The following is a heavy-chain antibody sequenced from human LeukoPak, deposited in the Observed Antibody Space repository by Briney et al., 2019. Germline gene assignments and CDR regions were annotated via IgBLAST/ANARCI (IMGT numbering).Heavy chain of an antibody. Sequence: SVTLSLTCTVSGGSISSGDYYWSWICQPPGKGLEWIGYIYYSGSPYYNPSLKSRVTISVDMSKNQFSLKLSSVTAANTAVYYCAREPAAMGFDYWGQGTLVTVSS. D-gene: IGHD2-2*01. CDR1: GGSISSGDYY. CDR2: IYYSGSP. CDR3: AREPAAMGFDY. V-gene: IGHV4-30-4*01. J-gene: IGHJ4*02.